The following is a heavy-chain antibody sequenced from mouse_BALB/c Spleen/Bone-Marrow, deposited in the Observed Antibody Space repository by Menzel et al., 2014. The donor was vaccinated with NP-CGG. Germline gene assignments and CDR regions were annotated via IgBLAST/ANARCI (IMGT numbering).Heavy chain of an antibody. J-gene: IGHJ3*01. CDR1: GFNFNDSY. CDR2: IDPANGNT. V-gene: IGHV14-3*02. Sequence: EVQLQQSGAELVKPGASVKLSCTASGFNFNDSYMYWVKQRPEQGLEWIGRIDPANGNTNYDPKFQGKATITEDTSSIKAYLRLSSLASEDTDDCYSARLDLFAYWGQGTLVTVSA. CDR3: ARLDLFAY.